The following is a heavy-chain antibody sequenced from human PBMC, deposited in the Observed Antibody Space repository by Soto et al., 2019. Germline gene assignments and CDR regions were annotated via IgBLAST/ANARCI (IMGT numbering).Heavy chain of an antibody. J-gene: IGHJ4*02. CDR2: IYYSGST. V-gene: IGHV4-59*01. CDR3: ARALFGYPNYFDY. D-gene: IGHD6-25*01. CDR1: GGSISSYY. Sequence: PSETLSLTCTVSGGSISSYYWSWIRQPPGKGLEWIGYIYYSGSTNYNPSLKSRVTISVDTSKNQFSLKLSSVTAADTAVYYCARALFGYPNYFDYWGQGTLVTVSS.